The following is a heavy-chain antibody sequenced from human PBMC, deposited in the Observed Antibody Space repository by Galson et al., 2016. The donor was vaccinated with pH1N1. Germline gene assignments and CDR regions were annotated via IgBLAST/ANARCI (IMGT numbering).Heavy chain of an antibody. CDR1: GVSFSGYY. Sequence: LSLTCAVYGVSFSGYYWSWIRPPPGKGLEWIGEINHSGSTNYNPSLKSRVTISVDTSKNQFSMKLSSVTAADAAVYYCARSAARNVDYWGQGTLVTVSS. V-gene: IGHV4-34*01. J-gene: IGHJ4*02. D-gene: IGHD6-25*01. CDR3: ARSAARNVDY. CDR2: INHSGST.